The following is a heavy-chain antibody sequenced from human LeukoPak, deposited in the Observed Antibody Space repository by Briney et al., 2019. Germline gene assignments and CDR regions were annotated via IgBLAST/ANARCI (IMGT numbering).Heavy chain of an antibody. CDR2: INPNSGGT. J-gene: IGHJ5*02. D-gene: IGHD5-18*01. V-gene: IGHV1-2*02. CDR3: ARGENSYGYVGAWFDP. CDR1: GYTFTGYY. Sequence: GASVKVSCKASGYTFTGYYMHWVRQAPGQGLEWMGWINPNSGGTNYAQKFQGRVTMTRDTSISTAYMELSRLRSDDTAVYYCARGENSYGYVGAWFDPWGQGTLVTVSS.